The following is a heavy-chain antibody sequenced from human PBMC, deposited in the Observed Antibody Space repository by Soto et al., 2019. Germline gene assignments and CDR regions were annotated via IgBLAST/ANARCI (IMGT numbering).Heavy chain of an antibody. CDR1: GFTFSSYA. CDR2: ISGSGGST. J-gene: IGHJ5*02. V-gene: IGHV3-23*01. D-gene: IGHD3-10*01. Sequence: GGSLRLSCAASGFTFSSYAMSWVRQAPGKGLEWVSAISGSGGSTYYADSVKGRFTISRDNSKNKLYLQMNSLRAEDTAVYYWAKLWLGDNNWCCPWGQGSLCAVAS. CDR3: AKLWLGDNNWCCP.